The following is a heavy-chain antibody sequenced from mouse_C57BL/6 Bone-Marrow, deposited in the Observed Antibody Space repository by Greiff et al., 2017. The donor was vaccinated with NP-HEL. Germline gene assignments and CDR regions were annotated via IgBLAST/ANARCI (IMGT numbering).Heavy chain of an antibody. V-gene: IGHV1-55*01. CDR3: ARRGGYYSNSYWYFDV. CDR2: IYPGSGST. CDR1: GYTFTSYW. Sequence: QVQLKESGAELVKPGASVKMSCKASGYTFTSYWITWVKQRPGQGLEWIGDIYPGSGSTNYNEKFKSKATLTVDTSSSTAYMQLSSLTSEDSAVYYCARRGGYYSNSYWYFDVWGTGTTVTVSS. J-gene: IGHJ1*03. D-gene: IGHD2-5*01.